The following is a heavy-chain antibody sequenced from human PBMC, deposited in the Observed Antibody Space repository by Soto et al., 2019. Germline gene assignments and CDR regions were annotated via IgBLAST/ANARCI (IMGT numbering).Heavy chain of an antibody. CDR3: TRDAAVPGESDRFDY. D-gene: IGHD6-19*01. V-gene: IGHV4-4*02. CDR1: GDSVTSNVW. J-gene: IGHJ4*02. Sequence: SETLSLTCAVSGDSVTSNVWWSWVRQPPGKGLEWIGEAYHNGLTDYNPSLKSRVTMSVDTSKNEFSLKLTSLTAADTAIYYCTRDAAVPGESDRFDYWGQGTLVTVSS. CDR2: AYHNGLT.